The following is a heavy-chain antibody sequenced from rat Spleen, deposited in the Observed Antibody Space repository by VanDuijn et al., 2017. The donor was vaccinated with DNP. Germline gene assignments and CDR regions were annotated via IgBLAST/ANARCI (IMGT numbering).Heavy chain of an antibody. CDR1: GFSFSDYY. Sequence: EVQLVESGGGLVQPGRSLKLSCAASGFSFSDYYMAWVRQAPTKGLEWVAYIRYDGGTTYYGDSVKGRFTLSRDNAKSTLYLQMNSLRSEDTATYYCARHVLPLRVWDYWGQGVTFTVSS. CDR3: ARHVLPLRVWDY. CDR2: IRYDGGTT. V-gene: IGHV5-22*01. J-gene: IGHJ2*01. D-gene: IGHD1-4*01.